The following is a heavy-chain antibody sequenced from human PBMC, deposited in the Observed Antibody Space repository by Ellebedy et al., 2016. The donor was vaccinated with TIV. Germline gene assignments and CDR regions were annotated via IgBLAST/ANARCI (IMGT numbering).Heavy chain of an antibody. CDR2: VSDNYDTT. J-gene: IGHJ4*02. Sequence: GGSLRLXXAASGFTFSSYGMNWVRQAPGQGLEWLAYVSDNYDTTHYANSVRDRFTISRDNAKASVYLQINNLGTEDTALYFCARDRIGDNWYTTFDCWGQGTLVTVSS. CDR1: GFTFSSYG. CDR3: ARDRIGDNWYTTFDC. V-gene: IGHV3-48*04. D-gene: IGHD1-1*01.